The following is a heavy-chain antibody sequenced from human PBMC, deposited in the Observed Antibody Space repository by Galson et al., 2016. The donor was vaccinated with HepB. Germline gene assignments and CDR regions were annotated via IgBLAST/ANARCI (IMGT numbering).Heavy chain of an antibody. J-gene: IGHJ4*01. CDR2: LWYDEITN. CDR1: GFTFNTYG. CDR3: AKDGDDFYGSGAYQSYFDS. Sequence: LRLSCAASGFTFNTYGMHWVRQSPDKGLEWLAVLWYDEITNYYADSVKGRFTVSRDNSKNTLYLQMNNLRAEDTAVYCCAKDGDDFYGSGAYQSYFDSWGHGTLLTVSS. V-gene: IGHV3-33*06. D-gene: IGHD3-10*01.